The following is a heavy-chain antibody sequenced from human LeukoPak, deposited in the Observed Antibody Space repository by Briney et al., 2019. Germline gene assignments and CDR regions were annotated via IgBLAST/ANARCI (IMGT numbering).Heavy chain of an antibody. J-gene: IGHJ5*02. Sequence: SETLSLTCTVPGGSISSYYWSWIRQPAGNGLEWIGRIYTSGSTNYNPSLKSRVTMSVDTSKNQFSLKLSSVTAADTAVYYCAREVKTNNWFDPWGQGTLVTVSS. CDR1: GGSISSYY. CDR3: AREVKTNNWFDP. V-gene: IGHV4-4*07. D-gene: IGHD4-11*01. CDR2: IYTSGST.